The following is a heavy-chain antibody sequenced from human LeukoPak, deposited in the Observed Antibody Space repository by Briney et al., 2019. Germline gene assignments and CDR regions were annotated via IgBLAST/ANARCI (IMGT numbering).Heavy chain of an antibody. D-gene: IGHD3-10*01. CDR1: GGSISSHY. CDR3: AGGEIGPYYSEW. V-gene: IGHV4-59*11. Sequence: PSETLSLTCTVSGGSISSHYWSWIRQPPGKGLEWIGYIYYSGSTNYNPSLKSRVTISVDTSKNQFSLKLSYVTPADTALYYGAGGEIGPYYSEWWGQGILVTVSS. CDR2: IYYSGST. J-gene: IGHJ4*02.